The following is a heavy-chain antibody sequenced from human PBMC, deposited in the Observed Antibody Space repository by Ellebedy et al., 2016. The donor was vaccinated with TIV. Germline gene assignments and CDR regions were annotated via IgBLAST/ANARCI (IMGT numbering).Heavy chain of an antibody. CDR3: ARDPGGSYPLDY. CDR1: GYTLTELS. J-gene: IGHJ4*02. Sequence: AASVKVSCKVSGYTLTELSMHWVRQAPGKGLEWMGGFYPEDGETIYAQKFQGRVTMTEDTSTDTAYMELSSLRSDDTAVYYCARDPGGSYPLDYWGQGTLVTVSS. V-gene: IGHV1-24*01. CDR2: FYPEDGET. D-gene: IGHD1-26*01.